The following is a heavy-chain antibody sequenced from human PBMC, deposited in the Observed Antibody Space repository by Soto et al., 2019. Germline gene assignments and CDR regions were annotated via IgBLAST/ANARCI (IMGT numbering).Heavy chain of an antibody. D-gene: IGHD1-26*01. CDR3: ARDSGSSYYYYYGMDV. CDR2: INHSGST. V-gene: IGHV4-34*01. J-gene: IGHJ6*02. Sequence: PSETLSLTCAVYGESFSGYYWSWIRQPPGKGLEWIGEINHSGSTNYNPSLKSRVTISLDTSKVQFSLRLSSVTAADTAVYYCARDSGSSYYYYYGMDVWGQGTTVTVSS. CDR1: GESFSGYY.